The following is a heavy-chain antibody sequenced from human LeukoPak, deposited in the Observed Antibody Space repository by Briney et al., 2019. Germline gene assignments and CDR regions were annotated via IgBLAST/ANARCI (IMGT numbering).Heavy chain of an antibody. CDR1: GFAFSIYA. D-gene: IGHD2-15*01. V-gene: IGHV3-23*01. CDR3: AKPVGWPPFDY. CDR2: ISGSGGST. J-gene: IGHJ4*02. Sequence: GGSLRLSCAASGFAFSIYAMNWVRQAPGKGLEWVSAISGSGGSTYYADSVKGRFTISRDNSKNTLYLQMNSLRAEDTAVYYCAKPVGWPPFDYWGQGTLVTVSS.